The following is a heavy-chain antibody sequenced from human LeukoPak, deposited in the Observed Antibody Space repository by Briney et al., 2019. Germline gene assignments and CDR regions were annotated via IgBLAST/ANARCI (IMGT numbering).Heavy chain of an antibody. D-gene: IGHD5-24*01. CDR3: ARGHPRWLQFRNWFDP. Sequence: PGGSLRLSCAASGFTFSSYEMNWVRQAPGKGLEWVSYISSSGSTIYYADSVKGRFTISRDNAKNSLYLQMNSLRAEDTAVYYCARGHPRWLQFRNWFDPWGQGTLVTVSS. CDR1: GFTFSSYE. J-gene: IGHJ5*02. V-gene: IGHV3-48*03. CDR2: ISSSGSTI.